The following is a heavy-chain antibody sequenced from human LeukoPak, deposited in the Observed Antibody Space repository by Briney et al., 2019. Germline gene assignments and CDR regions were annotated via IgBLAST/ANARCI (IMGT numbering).Heavy chain of an antibody. CDR1: GGSFSDYY. CDR2: INHSGIT. D-gene: IGHD6-19*01. J-gene: IGHJ4*02. CDR3: ASDTVAGTG. Sequence: SETLSLTCAVFGGSFSDYYWSWIRQPPGKGLEWIGEINHSGITNYNPFLKSRVTISADTSKNQFSLKLSSVTAADTSVYYCASDTVAGTGWGQGTLVTVSS. V-gene: IGHV4-34*01.